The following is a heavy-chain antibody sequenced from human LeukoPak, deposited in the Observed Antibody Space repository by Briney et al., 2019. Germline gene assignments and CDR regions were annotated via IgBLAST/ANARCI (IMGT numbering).Heavy chain of an antibody. CDR3: GLHGASTFSGTY. J-gene: IGHJ4*02. Sequence: PGGSLRLSCAASGFTVSSNCMSWVRQAPGRGLEWVSVIYSGGTTYYADSVKGRFTISRDNSNNTLFLQMNSLTAENTAVYYCGLHGASTFSGTYWGQGTLVTVSS. CDR1: GFTVSSNC. CDR2: IYSGGTT. D-gene: IGHD2-15*01. V-gene: IGHV3-66*01.